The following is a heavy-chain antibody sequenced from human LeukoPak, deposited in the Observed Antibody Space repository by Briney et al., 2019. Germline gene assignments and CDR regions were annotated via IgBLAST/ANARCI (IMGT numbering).Heavy chain of an antibody. CDR3: ARPSYSGSLDAFDI. Sequence: SETLSLTCAVYGGSFSGYYWSWIRQPPGNGLEWIGEINHSGSTSHNPSLKSRVTISVDTSKNQFSLKLSSVTAADTAVYYCARPSYSGSLDAFDIWGQGTMVTVSS. CDR2: INHSGST. J-gene: IGHJ3*02. CDR1: GGSFSGYY. V-gene: IGHV4-34*01. D-gene: IGHD1-26*01.